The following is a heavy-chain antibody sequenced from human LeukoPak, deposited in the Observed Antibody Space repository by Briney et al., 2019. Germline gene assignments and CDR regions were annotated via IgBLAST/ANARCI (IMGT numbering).Heavy chain of an antibody. CDR1: GFSLRTYW. CDR3: GVTGRRNPFDY. CDR2: IKDDGGEK. J-gene: IGHJ4*02. Sequence: PGGSLRLSCAPSGFSLRTYWMSWVRQAPGKGLEWVANIKDDGGEKYYVDSVKGRFTISRDNTNNSLYRPLNSLTADDTAVYYCGVTGRRNPFDYWGQGTRVTVSS. D-gene: IGHD4-23*01. V-gene: IGHV3-7*01.